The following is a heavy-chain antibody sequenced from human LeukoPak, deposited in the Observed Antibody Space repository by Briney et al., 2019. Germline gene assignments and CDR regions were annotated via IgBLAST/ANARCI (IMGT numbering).Heavy chain of an antibody. V-gene: IGHV3-30*14. D-gene: IGHD3-22*01. CDR3: ATGGHYYDSSDYYYAFDY. CDR2: FSYDGSTQ. Sequence: GGSLRLSCAGSGFTFSTYAMHWVRQAPGKGLEWVALFSYDGSTQRYADSVKGRFTISRDNSKNTLYLQMNSLTAEDTAVYYCATGGHYYDSSDYYYAFDYWGQGTLVTVSS. J-gene: IGHJ4*02. CDR1: GFTFSTYA.